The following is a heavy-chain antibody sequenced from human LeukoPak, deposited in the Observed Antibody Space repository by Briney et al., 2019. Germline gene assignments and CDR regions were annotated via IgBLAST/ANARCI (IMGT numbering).Heavy chain of an antibody. V-gene: IGHV3-21*01. CDR1: GFTFSYKS. J-gene: IGHJ4*02. CDR3: ARGGSSWPLPFDY. CDR2: ISSSGDYR. D-gene: IGHD6-13*01. Sequence: LGGSLRLSCTTSGFTFSYKSMSWVRQAPGRGLEWVSFISSSGDYRYYADSVKGRFTISRDNAKNSLYLQMNSLRAEDTAVYFCARGGSSWPLPFDYWGQGTLVTVSS.